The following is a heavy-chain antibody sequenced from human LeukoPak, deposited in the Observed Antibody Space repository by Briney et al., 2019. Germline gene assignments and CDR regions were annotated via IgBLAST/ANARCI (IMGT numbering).Heavy chain of an antibody. Sequence: GGSLRLSCAASGFMFSSYSMNWVRQAPGKGLEWISSISSSGNYIYYADSVKGRFTISRDNAKNSLFLQMNSLRAEDTAVYYCAKRVSSSQYNWCDPWGQGTLVSVSS. J-gene: IGHJ5*02. CDR3: AKRVSSSQYNWCDP. D-gene: IGHD6-13*01. V-gene: IGHV3-21*01. CDR2: ISSSGNYI. CDR1: GFMFSSYS.